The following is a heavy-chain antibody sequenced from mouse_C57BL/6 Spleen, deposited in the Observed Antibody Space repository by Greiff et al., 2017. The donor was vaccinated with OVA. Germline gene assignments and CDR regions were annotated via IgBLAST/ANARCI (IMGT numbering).Heavy chain of an antibody. CDR1: GYTFTSYW. CDR3: ARRYYGSSGYFDV. CDR2: IYPGSGST. Sequence: QVHVKQPGAELVKPGASVKMSCKASGYTFTSYWITWVKQRPGQGLEWIGDIYPGSGSTNYNEKFKSKATLTVDTSSSTAYMQLSSLTSEDSAVYDCARRYYGSSGYFDVWGTGTTVTVSS. J-gene: IGHJ1*03. D-gene: IGHD1-1*01. V-gene: IGHV1-55*01.